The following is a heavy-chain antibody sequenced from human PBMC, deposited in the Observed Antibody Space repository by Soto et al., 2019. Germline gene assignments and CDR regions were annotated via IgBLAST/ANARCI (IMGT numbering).Heavy chain of an antibody. CDR1: GFSFDTYG. CDR3: ARVTPGNNLYYFSGLDF. CDR2: ISYEGSNT. V-gene: IGHV3-30-3*01. D-gene: IGHD1-1*01. Sequence: HPGGSLRLSCVASGFSFDTYGIHWVRQAPGKGPQWVALISYEGSNTYYADSVRGRFTISRDNSKNTLYLQMNTLRPEDTGVYYCARVTPGNNLYYFSGLDFWGQGTSVTVSS. J-gene: IGHJ6*02.